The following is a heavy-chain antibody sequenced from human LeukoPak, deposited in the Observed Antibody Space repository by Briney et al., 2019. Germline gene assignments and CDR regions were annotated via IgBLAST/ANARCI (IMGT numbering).Heavy chain of an antibody. CDR1: GFTFTSYG. CDR2: IKQDGSEK. J-gene: IGHJ4*02. V-gene: IGHV3-7*01. Sequence: PGGSLRLSCAPSGFTFTSYGMSWVRQAPGKGLEWVANIKQDGSEKYYVDSVKGRFTISRDNAKNSLYLQMNSLRAEDTAVYYCASGYSSGWYVIDYWGQGTLVTVSS. CDR3: ASGYSSGWYVIDY. D-gene: IGHD6-19*01.